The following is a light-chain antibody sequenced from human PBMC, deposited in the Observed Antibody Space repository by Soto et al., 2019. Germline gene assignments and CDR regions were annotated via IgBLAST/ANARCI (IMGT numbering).Light chain of an antibody. V-gene: IGKV1-12*01. CDR3: HQASSFPLT. CDR1: QAISSW. CDR2: KAS. Sequence: DLQMTQSPSSVSASVGDTVTMTCRASQAISSWLAWYQHKPGRAPKLMIYKASNLQTGVTSRFSGSGSETDFTFTLTVSNLQPEDFATYYCHQASSFPLTFGGGTKVEIK. J-gene: IGKJ4*02.